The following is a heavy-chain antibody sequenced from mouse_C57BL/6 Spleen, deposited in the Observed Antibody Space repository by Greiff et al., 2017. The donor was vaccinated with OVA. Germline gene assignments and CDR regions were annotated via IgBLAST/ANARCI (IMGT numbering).Heavy chain of an antibody. Sequence: EVQLQQSGPELVKPGASVKISCKASGYTFTDYYMNWVKQSHGKSLEWIGDINPNNGGTSYNQKFKGKATLTVDKSSSTAYMELRSLTSEDSAVYYCAGYYYGSSSWFAYWGQGTLVTVSA. CDR1: GYTFTDYY. CDR3: AGYYYGSSSWFAY. CDR2: INPNNGGT. V-gene: IGHV1-26*01. J-gene: IGHJ3*01. D-gene: IGHD1-1*01.